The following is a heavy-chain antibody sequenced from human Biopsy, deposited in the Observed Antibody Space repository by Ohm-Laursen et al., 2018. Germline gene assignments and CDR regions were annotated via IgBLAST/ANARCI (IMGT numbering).Heavy chain of an antibody. CDR1: GKTFSDYY. V-gene: IGHV4-34*01. CDR2: INHSGRT. CDR3: VRGVDYYDPYHYYALDV. J-gene: IGHJ6*02. D-gene: IGHD3-22*01. Sequence: SQTLSLTCEVYGKTFSDYYWSWIRQPPGKGLEWIGQINHSGRTNYNPSLKSRVTISVDTPKNQFSLKVRSVTAADTAVYYCVRGVDYYDPYHYYALDVWGQGTTVTVSS.